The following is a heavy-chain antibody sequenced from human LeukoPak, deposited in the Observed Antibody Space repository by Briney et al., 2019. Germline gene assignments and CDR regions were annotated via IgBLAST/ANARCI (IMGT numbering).Heavy chain of an antibody. Sequence: PGGSLRLSCAASGFTFSSYWMSWVRQAPGKGLEWVAVISYDGSNKYYADSVKGRFTISRDNSKNTLYLQMNSLRAEDTAVYYCAKETVTTWGQGTLVTVSS. CDR3: AKETVTT. V-gene: IGHV3-30*18. J-gene: IGHJ4*02. CDR1: GFTFSSYW. D-gene: IGHD4-17*01. CDR2: ISYDGSNK.